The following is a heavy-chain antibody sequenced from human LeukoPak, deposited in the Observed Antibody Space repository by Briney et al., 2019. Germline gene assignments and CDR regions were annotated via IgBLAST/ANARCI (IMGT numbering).Heavy chain of an antibody. Sequence: GGSLRLSCAASGFTFDDYAMHWVRQAPGKGLEWVSSISSSSSYIYYADSVKGRFTISRDNAKNSLYLQMNSLRAEDTAVYYCARGIAVAAYYYYMDVWGKGTTVTVSS. D-gene: IGHD6-13*01. CDR2: ISSSSSYI. CDR1: GFTFDDYA. CDR3: ARGIAVAAYYYYMDV. V-gene: IGHV3-21*01. J-gene: IGHJ6*03.